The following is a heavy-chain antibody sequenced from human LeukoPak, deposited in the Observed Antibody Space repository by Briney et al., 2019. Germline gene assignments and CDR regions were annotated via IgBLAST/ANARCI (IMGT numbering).Heavy chain of an antibody. CDR2: ISNSSSYI. J-gene: IGHJ6*02. V-gene: IGHV3-21*01. CDR1: GFTFSSYS. Sequence: SGGPLRLSCAASGFTFSSYSMNCVRQATGKGLEWVSYISNSSSYIYYADSVKGRFTISRDNAKNSLYLQMNSLRAEDTAVYYCARVPTEYCTNGVCPNPYYYYYGMDVWGQGTTVTVSS. D-gene: IGHD2-8*01. CDR3: ARVPTEYCTNGVCPNPYYYYYGMDV.